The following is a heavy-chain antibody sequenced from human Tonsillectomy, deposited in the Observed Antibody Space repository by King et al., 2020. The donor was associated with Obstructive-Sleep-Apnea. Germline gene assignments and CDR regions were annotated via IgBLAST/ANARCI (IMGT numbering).Heavy chain of an antibody. D-gene: IGHD2-8*01. V-gene: IGHV3-7*01. Sequence: LVSSWVGLVQPGGSLRVSCVASGFSFSDYWMSWVRQAPGKGLEWVANTNQHGSETYYLDSVKGRFTFSRDNAKNLLYLELNSLRVEDTAVYYCANVPLRGVAFDVLSQGTMVIVSS. CDR2: TNQHGSET. CDR1: GFSFSDYW. J-gene: IGHJ3*01. CDR3: ANVPLRGVAFDV.